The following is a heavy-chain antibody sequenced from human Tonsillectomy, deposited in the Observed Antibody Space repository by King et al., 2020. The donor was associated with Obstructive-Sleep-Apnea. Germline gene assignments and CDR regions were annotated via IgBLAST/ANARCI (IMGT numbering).Heavy chain of an antibody. CDR3: AREVLNQFLAARHFDY. D-gene: IGHD6-6*01. CDR2: IIPIFGTA. CDR1: GGTFSSYA. V-gene: IGHV1-69*12. Sequence: QLVQSGAEVKKPGSSVKVSCKASGGTFSSYAISWVRQAPGQGLEWMGGIIPIFGTANYAQKFQGRVTITADESTSTAYMVLSSLRSEDTAVYYCAREVLNQFLAARHFDYWGQGTLVTVSS. J-gene: IGHJ4*02.